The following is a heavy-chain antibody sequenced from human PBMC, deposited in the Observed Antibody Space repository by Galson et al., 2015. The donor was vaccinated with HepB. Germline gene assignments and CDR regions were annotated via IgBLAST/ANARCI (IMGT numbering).Heavy chain of an antibody. CDR2: ISYDGTNK. CDR1: GFTFSSYA. Sequence: SLRLSCAASGFTFSSYAMHWVRQAPGKGLKWVAVISYDGTNKYYADSVKGRFTISRDNSKNTLYLQMSSLRAEDTAVYYCARDRAVLLSPYGMDVWGQGTTVTVSS. CDR3: ARDRAVLLSPYGMDV. V-gene: IGHV3-30*04. D-gene: IGHD3-10*01. J-gene: IGHJ6*02.